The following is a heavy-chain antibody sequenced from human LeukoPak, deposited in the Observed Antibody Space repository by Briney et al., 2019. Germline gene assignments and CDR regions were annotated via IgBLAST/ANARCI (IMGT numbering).Heavy chain of an antibody. Sequence: SETLSLTCTVSGGSISSYYWSWIRQPPGKGLEWIGYIYYSGSTNYNPSLRSRVTISVDTSKNQFSLKLSSVTAADTAVYYCARELVNFKGYYYMDVWGEGTTVTVSS. CDR1: GGSISSYY. CDR2: IYYSGST. D-gene: IGHD6-6*01. J-gene: IGHJ6*03. CDR3: ARELVNFKGYYYMDV. V-gene: IGHV4-59*01.